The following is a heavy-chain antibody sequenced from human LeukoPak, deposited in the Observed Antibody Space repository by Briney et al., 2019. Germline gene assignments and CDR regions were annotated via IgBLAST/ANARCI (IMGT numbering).Heavy chain of an antibody. J-gene: IGHJ4*02. V-gene: IGHV4-39*07. Sequence: PSETLSLTCTVSGGSISSSSYYWGWIRQPPGKGLKWIGSINYSGSTYYNPSLKSRVTISVDTSKNQFSQKLSSVTAADTAVYYCARGLELGKWLRSPSSGFDYWGQGTLVTVSS. D-gene: IGHD5-12*01. CDR1: GGSISSSSYY. CDR2: INYSGST. CDR3: ARGLELGKWLRSPSSGFDY.